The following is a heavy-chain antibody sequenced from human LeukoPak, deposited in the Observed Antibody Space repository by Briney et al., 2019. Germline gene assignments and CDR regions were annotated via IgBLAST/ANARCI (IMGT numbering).Heavy chain of an antibody. CDR3: TRVLNHDSSG. V-gene: IGHV3-7*01. J-gene: IGHJ4*02. CDR2: IKTDGSTT. Sequence: GGSLRLSCAASGFSFSTYWMTWVRQAPGKGLECVANIKTDGSTTYYLDSVKGRFTISRNNARSILYLQMNSLRVEDTAVYYCTRVLNHDSSGWGQGTLVTVSS. CDR1: GFSFSTYW. D-gene: IGHD3-22*01.